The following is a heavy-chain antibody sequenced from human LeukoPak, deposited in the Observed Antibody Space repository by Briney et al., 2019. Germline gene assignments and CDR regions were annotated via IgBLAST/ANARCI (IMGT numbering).Heavy chain of an antibody. V-gene: IGHV4-31*03. Sequence: SETLSLTCTVSGGSISSGGYYWSWIRQHPGKGLEWIGYIYYSGSTYYNPSLKSRVTISVDTSKNQFSLKLSSVTAADTAVYYCARVPPGVLGRHGDFDIWGQGTMVTVSS. J-gene: IGHJ3*02. CDR3: ARVPPGVLGRHGDFDI. CDR2: IYYSGST. CDR1: GGSISSGGYY. D-gene: IGHD3/OR15-3a*01.